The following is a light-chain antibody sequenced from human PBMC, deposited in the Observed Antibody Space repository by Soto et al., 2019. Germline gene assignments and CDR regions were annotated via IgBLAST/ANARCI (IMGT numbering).Light chain of an antibody. J-gene: IGKJ1*01. CDR1: QSVSSSY. CDR2: GAS. Sequence: EIVLTQSPGTLSLSPGERATLSCRASQSVSSSYLAWYQQKPGQAPRLLIYGASNRATDIPDRVSGSGSGTDFALTISRLEPEDFAVYYCQHYGRSPTFGQGTKVEIK. CDR3: QHYGRSPT. V-gene: IGKV3-20*01.